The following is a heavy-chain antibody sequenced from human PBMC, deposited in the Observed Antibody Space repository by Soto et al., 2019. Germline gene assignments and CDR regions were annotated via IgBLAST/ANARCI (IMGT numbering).Heavy chain of an antibody. J-gene: IGHJ5*02. CDR2: IYYSGST. CDR3: ARMYCSSTSCYVGHNWFDP. CDR1: GGSISSYY. D-gene: IGHD2-2*01. V-gene: IGHV4-59*01. Sequence: PSETLSLTCTVSGGSISSYYWSWIRQPPGKGLEWIGYIYYSGSTNYNPSLKSRVTISVDTSKNQFSLKLSSVTAADTAVYYCARMYCSSTSCYVGHNWFDPWGQGTLVTVSS.